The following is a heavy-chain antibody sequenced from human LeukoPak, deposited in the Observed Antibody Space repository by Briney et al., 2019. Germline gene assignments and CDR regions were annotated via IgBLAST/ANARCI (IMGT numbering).Heavy chain of an antibody. CDR3: ASVDSNSGRGEQWLVPLDY. CDR2: ILYDGSNK. Sequence: GGSLRLSCAASGFTFSSYAMHWVRQAPGKGLEWVAVILYDGSNKYYADSVKGRFTISRDNSKNTLYLQMNSLRAEDTAVYYCASVDSNSGRGEQWLVPLDYWGQGTLVTVSS. J-gene: IGHJ4*02. CDR1: GFTFSSYA. D-gene: IGHD6-19*01. V-gene: IGHV3-30-3*01.